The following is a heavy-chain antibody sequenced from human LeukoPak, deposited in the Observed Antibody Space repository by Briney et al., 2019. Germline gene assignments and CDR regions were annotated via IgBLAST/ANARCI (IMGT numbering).Heavy chain of an antibody. D-gene: IGHD3-9*01. CDR3: ARAGDVYYDILTGYYGTDY. J-gene: IGHJ4*02. V-gene: IGHV1-69*04. Sequence: SVKVSCKASGGTFSSYAISWVRQAPGQGREWMGRIIPILGIANYAQKFQGRVTITADKSTSTAYMELSSLRSEDTAVYYRARAGDVYYDILTGYYGTDYWGQGTLVTVSS. CDR2: IIPILGIA. CDR1: GGTFSSYA.